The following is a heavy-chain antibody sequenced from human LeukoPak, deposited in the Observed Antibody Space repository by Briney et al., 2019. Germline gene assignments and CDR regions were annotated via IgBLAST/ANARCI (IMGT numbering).Heavy chain of an antibody. D-gene: IGHD6-19*01. CDR2: IYYSGST. CDR3: ARVPSSGWYRDAFDI. J-gene: IGHJ3*02. V-gene: IGHV4-59*01. CDR1: GGSTSSYY. Sequence: PSETLSLTCTVSGGSTSSYYWSWIRQPPGKGLEWIGYIYYSGSTNYNPSLKSRVTISVDTSKNQFSLKLSSATAADTAVYYCARVPSSGWYRDAFDIWGQGTMVTVSS.